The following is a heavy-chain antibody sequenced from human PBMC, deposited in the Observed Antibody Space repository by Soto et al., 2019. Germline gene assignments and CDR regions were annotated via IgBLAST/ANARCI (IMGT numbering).Heavy chain of an antibody. CDR2: IYYSGST. CDR1: GGSISSSSYY. J-gene: IGHJ3*02. Sequence: SETLSLTCTVSGGSISSSSYYWGWIRQPPGKGLEWIGSIYYSGSTYYNPSLKSRVTISVDTSKNQFSLKLGSVTAADTAVYYCARHRCSGGSCYDAFDIWGQGTMVTVSS. D-gene: IGHD2-15*01. CDR3: ARHRCSGGSCYDAFDI. V-gene: IGHV4-39*01.